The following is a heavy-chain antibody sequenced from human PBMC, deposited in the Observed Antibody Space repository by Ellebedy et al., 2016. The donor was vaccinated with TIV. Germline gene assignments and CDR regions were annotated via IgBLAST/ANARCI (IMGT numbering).Heavy chain of an antibody. CDR2: ISTNGVTA. D-gene: IGHD2-2*01. V-gene: IGHV3-64*05. CDR1: GFTFSTYS. CDR3: VREGVPRGFDI. J-gene: IGHJ3*02. Sequence: PGGSLRLSCSASGFTFSTYSIHWVRQAPGEGLEYVSPISTNGVTAYYADSVRARFIISRDNSRNSVYVQMSSLRAEDTAVYYCVREGVPRGFDIWGQGTMVTVSS.